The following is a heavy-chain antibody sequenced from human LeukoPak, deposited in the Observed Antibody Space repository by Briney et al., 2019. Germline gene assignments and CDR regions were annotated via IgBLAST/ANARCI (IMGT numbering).Heavy chain of an antibody. CDR1: GFTIRSYE. D-gene: IGHD2-15*01. J-gene: IGHJ4*02. Sequence: GGSLRLSCAASGFTIRSYEMNWVRQAPGKGLEWDSFISSSGSAMYYADSVKGRFTISRDNAKNSLYLQMNSLRAEDTALYHCVRDGRYCSGGRCFPIWGQGTLVTVST. CDR3: VRDGRYCSGGRCFPI. CDR2: ISSSGSAM. V-gene: IGHV3-48*03.